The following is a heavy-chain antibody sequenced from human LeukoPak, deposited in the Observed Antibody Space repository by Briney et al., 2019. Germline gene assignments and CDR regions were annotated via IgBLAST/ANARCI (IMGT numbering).Heavy chain of an antibody. Sequence: SETLSLTCTVSGYSISSGYYWGWLRQPPGKGLEWIGEINHSGSTNYNPSLKSRVTISVDTSKNQFSLKLSSVTAADTAVYYCARLAPRPYCSSTSCPIDAFDIWGQGTMVTVSS. D-gene: IGHD2-2*01. CDR3: ARLAPRPYCSSTSCPIDAFDI. J-gene: IGHJ3*02. CDR1: GYSISSGYY. V-gene: IGHV4-38-2*02. CDR2: INHSGST.